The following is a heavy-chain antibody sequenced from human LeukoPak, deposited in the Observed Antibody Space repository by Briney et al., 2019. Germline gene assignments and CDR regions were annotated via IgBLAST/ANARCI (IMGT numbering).Heavy chain of an antibody. V-gene: IGHV4-61*02. Sequence: NPSETLSLTCTVSGGSISSGSYYWSWIRQPAGKGLEWIGRIYTSGSTNYNPSLKSRVTISVDTSKNQFSLKLSSLTAADTAVYYCAREPRTLSGNSGFDYWGQGTLVTVSS. CDR3: AREPRTLSGNSGFDY. D-gene: IGHD4-23*01. J-gene: IGHJ4*02. CDR1: GGSISSGSYY. CDR2: IYTSGST.